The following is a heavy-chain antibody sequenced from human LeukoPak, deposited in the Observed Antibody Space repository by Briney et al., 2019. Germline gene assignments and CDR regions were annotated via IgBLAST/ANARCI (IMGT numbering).Heavy chain of an antibody. CDR1: GYSISSGYY. D-gene: IGHD3-10*01. CDR3: AGASPSGWYRREYYFDY. Sequence: SETLSLTCTVSGYSISSGYYWGWIRQPPGKGLEWIGSIYHSGSTYYNPSLKSRVTISVDTSKNQFSLKLSSVTAADTAVYYCAGASPSGWYRREYYFDYWGQGTLVTVSS. J-gene: IGHJ4*02. CDR2: IYHSGST. V-gene: IGHV4-38-2*02.